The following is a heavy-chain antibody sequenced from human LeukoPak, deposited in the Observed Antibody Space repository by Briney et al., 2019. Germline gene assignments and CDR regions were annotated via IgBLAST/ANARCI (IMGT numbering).Heavy chain of an antibody. D-gene: IGHD2-2*01. V-gene: IGHV1-2*02. CDR2: INPNSGVT. CDR1: GYTFTGYY. Sequence: ASVKVSCKASGYTFTGYYMHWVRQAPGQGLGWMGWINPNSGVTNYAQKFQGRVTMTRDTSISTAYMELSRLRSDDTAVYYCARDLGGPAAQDDYWGQGTLVTVSS. CDR3: ARDLGGPAAQDDY. J-gene: IGHJ4*02.